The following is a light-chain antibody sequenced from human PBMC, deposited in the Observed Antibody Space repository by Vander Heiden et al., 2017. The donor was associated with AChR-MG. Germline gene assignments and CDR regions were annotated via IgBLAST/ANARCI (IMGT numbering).Light chain of an antibody. V-gene: IGKV1-12*01. CDR1: QGINSR. CDR3: QQANSVPLT. J-gene: IGKJ3*01. CDR2: ATS. Sequence: DIQMTQSPSSVSASVGDRVTITCRASQGINSRLAWYQQKPGRAPKLLIYATSNLHSGVPSRFSGSGSGTDFTLTISSLQPEDFATYFCQQANSVPLTFGPGTEVDI.